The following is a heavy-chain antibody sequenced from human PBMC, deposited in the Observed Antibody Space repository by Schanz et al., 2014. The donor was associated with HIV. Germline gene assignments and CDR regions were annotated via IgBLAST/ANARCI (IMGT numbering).Heavy chain of an antibody. CDR2: VSYAWGS. D-gene: IGHD2-21*02. V-gene: IGHV4-61*01. CDR3: ARSDNLGGDPFDAFDI. Sequence: QVQLRESAPGLVKPSETLSLTCTVSGYSVTSSLHYWNWIRQSPEKGLEWIGYVSYAWGSKYNPSLQRRVALSRDTSKNQYSLKMTSMTAADTAIYYCARSDNLGGDPFDAFDIWGQGALVAVSS. CDR1: GYSVTSSLHY. J-gene: IGHJ3*02.